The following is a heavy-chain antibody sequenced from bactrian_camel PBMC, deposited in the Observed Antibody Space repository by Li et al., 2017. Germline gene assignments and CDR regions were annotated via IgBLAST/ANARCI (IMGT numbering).Heavy chain of an antibody. CDR1: GFTFNTYC. Sequence: QLVESGGGSVQAGGSLRLSCAASGFTFNTYCAAWYRQAPGKERELVADTDRDGTRNYDDSVRGRFTISHDKAKNTLYLEMNNLNPEDTAEYYCAADRGYYGGGRVCLSYQYWGQGTQVTVS. V-gene: IGHV3S53*01. CDR2: TDRDGTR. CDR3: AADRGYYGGGRVCLSYQY. J-gene: IGHJ4*01. D-gene: IGHD3*01.